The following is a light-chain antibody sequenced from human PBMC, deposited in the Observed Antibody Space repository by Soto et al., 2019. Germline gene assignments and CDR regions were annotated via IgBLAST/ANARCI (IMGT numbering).Light chain of an antibody. J-gene: IGLJ1*01. Sequence: QSALTQPPSASGTPGQRVTISCYGSSSNIGTNIVNWYQQFPGTAPKFLIYSNNQLPSWVPDRFSGSKSGTSASLAISGLKSQDGADYYCAAWDDSLNGQVFVART. CDR1: SSNIGTNI. CDR2: SNN. V-gene: IGLV1-44*01. CDR3: AAWDDSLNGQV.